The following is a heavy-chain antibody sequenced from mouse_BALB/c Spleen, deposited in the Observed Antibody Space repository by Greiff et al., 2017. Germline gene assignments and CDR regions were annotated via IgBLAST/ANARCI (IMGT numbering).Heavy chain of an antibody. CDR1: GFTFSSYA. Sequence: EVKLVESGGGLVKPGGSLKLSCAASGFTFSSYAMSWVRQTPGQRLEWVASISSGGSTYYPDSEKGRFTISRDNARNILYLQMSSLRSEDTAMYYCAREDYDVYWGQGTLVTVSA. D-gene: IGHD2-4*01. J-gene: IGHJ3*01. CDR2: ISSGGST. CDR3: AREDYDVY. V-gene: IGHV5-6-5*01.